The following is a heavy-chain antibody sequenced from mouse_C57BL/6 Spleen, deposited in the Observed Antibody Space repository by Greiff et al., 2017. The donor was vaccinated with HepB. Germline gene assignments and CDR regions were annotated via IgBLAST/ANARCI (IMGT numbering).Heavy chain of an antibody. CDR2: IRNKANGYTT. Sequence: EVKLMESGGGLVQPGGSLSLSCAASGFTFTDYYMSWVRQPPGKALEWLGFIRNKANGYTTEYSASVKGRFTISRDNSQSILYLQMNALRAEDSATYYCARYLITYWYFDVWGTGTTVTVSS. V-gene: IGHV7-3*01. J-gene: IGHJ1*03. CDR1: GFTFTDYY. CDR3: ARYLITYWYFDV. D-gene: IGHD1-1*01.